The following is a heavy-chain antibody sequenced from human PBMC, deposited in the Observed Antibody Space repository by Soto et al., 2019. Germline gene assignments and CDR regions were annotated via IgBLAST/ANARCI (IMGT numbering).Heavy chain of an antibody. CDR3: ARQGYSYGYDY. V-gene: IGHV5-51*01. Sequence: GKSLKISCQGYGNSFTTYLIAWVAQKPGKGLEWMGIIYPGDSDTRYSPSFQGQVTISADKSISTAYLQWSSLKASDSAMYYCARQGYSYGYDYWGQGTQVTVSS. CDR2: IYPGDSDT. CDR1: GNSFTTYL. J-gene: IGHJ4*02. D-gene: IGHD5-18*01.